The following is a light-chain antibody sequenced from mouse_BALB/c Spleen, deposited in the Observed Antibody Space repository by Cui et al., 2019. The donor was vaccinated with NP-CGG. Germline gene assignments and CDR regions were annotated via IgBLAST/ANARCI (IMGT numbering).Light chain of an antibody. CDR3: ALWYSNHWV. CDR2: GTN. Sequence: QAVVTQEFALTTSPGETVTLTCRSSTGAVTINNYANWVQEKPDHLFTGLIGGTNNRAPGVPARFSGSLIGDKAALTITGAQTEDEAIYFCALWYSNHWVFGGGIKLTVL. V-gene: IGLV1*01. J-gene: IGLJ1*01. CDR1: TGAVTINNY.